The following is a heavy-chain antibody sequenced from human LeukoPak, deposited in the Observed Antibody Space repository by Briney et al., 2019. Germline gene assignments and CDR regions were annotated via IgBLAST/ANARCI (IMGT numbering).Heavy chain of an antibody. J-gene: IGHJ3*02. D-gene: IGHD2-2*02. V-gene: IGHV4-61*02. CDR3: ARGVVVVPAAIEAFDI. CDR1: GGSISSGSYY. Sequence: SETLSLTCTVSGGSISSGSYYWSWIRQPAGKGLEWIGRIYTSGSTNYNPSLKSRVTISVDTSKNQFSLKLSSVTAADTAVYYCARGVVVVPAAIEAFDIWGQGTMVTVSS. CDR2: IYTSGST.